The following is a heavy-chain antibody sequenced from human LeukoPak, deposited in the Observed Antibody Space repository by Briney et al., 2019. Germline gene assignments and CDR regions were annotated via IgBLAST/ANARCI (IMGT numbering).Heavy chain of an antibody. CDR2: IMQDGSEK. V-gene: IGHV3-7*01. Sequence: PGGSLRLSCAASRFTFSSYWMSWVRQAPGKGLEWVANIMQDGSEKYYVDSVKGRFTISRDNAKNSLYLQMNSLRAEDTAVYYCARAYVYGDYYWFDPWGQGTLVTVSS. J-gene: IGHJ5*02. CDR3: ARAYVYGDYYWFDP. D-gene: IGHD4-17*01. CDR1: RFTFSSYW.